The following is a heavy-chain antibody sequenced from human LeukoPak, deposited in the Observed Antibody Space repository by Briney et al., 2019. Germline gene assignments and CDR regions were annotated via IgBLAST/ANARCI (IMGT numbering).Heavy chain of an antibody. J-gene: IGHJ6*03. V-gene: IGHV4-39*01. CDR1: GGSISSSSYY. CDR2: IYYSGST. D-gene: IGHD6-13*01. Sequence: PSETLSLTCTVSGGSISSSSYYWGWIRQPPGKGLVWVGSIYYSGSTYYNPSLKSRVTISIDTSKNQFSLKLSSVTAADTAVYYCARQYSSQYYYYYMDVWGKGTTVTVSS. CDR3: ARQYSSQYYYYYMDV.